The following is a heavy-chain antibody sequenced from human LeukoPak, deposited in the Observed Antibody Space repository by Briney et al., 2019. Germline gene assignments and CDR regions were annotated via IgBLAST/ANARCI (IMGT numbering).Heavy chain of an antibody. Sequence: ETLSLTCTVTGGSTTRYYWSWVRQAPGKGLEWVSAISGSGGSTYYADSVKGRFTISRDNSKNTLYLQMNSLRAEDTAVYYCAKDQAIVTTVFYFDYWGQGTLVTVSS. CDR2: ISGSGGST. D-gene: IGHD4-17*01. CDR1: GGSTTRYY. J-gene: IGHJ4*02. CDR3: AKDQAIVTTVFYFDY. V-gene: IGHV3-23*01.